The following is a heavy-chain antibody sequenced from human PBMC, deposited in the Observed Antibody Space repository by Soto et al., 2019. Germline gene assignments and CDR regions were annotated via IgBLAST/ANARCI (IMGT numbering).Heavy chain of an antibody. V-gene: IGHV3-23*01. CDR3: SKVVGMTSVTFDSYYFDS. D-gene: IGHD4-17*01. Sequence: EVQLLESGGRLVQPGGSLRLSCAASGFTFYNYALSWVRQAPGKGLEWVSVISSGGSTTFYADSVRGRFTISRDNSNNKVYLEMHSLRAEDTAVYYCSKVVGMTSVTFDSYYFDSWGQGTRVTVSS. CDR1: GFTFYNYA. CDR2: ISSGGSTT. J-gene: IGHJ4*02.